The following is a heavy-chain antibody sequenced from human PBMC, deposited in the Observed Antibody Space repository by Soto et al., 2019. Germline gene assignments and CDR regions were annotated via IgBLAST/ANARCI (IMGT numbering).Heavy chain of an antibody. D-gene: IGHD2-15*01. J-gene: IGHJ4*02. V-gene: IGHV1-18*01. CDR2: ISAYNGNT. CDR3: ARDVSPHLIDVVVVAADY. Sequence: ASVKVSCKASGYTFTSYGISWVRQAPGQGLEWMGWISAYNGNTNYAQKLQGRVTMTTDTSTSTAYMELRSLRSDDTAVYYCARDVSPHLIDVVVVAADYWGQGTLVTVSS. CDR1: GYTFTSYG.